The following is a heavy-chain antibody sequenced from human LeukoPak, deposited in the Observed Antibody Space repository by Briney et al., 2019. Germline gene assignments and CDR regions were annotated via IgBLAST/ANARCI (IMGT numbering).Heavy chain of an antibody. J-gene: IGHJ2*01. CDR2: IYHSGST. V-gene: IGHV4-4*02. CDR1: GGSISSSNW. Sequence: SETLSLTCAVSGGSISSSNWWSWVRQPPGKGLEWIGEIYHSGSTNYNPSLKSRVTISVDTSKNQFSLKLSSVTAADTAVYFCATSASKDWYFDLWGRGTLVTVSS. CDR3: ATSASKDWYFDL. D-gene: IGHD6-25*01.